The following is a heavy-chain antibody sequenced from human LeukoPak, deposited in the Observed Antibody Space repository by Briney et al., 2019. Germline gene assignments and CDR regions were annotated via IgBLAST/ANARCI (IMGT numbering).Heavy chain of an antibody. CDR3: AASSSQYDFWSGYFPDAFDI. CDR2: IVVGSGNT. V-gene: IGHV1-58*01. CDR1: GFTFTSSA. D-gene: IGHD3-3*01. J-gene: IGHJ3*02. Sequence: GTSVEVSCKASGFTFTSSAVQWVRQARGQRLEWIGWIVVGSGNTNYAQKFQERVTITRDMSTSTAYMELSSLRSEDTAVYYCAASSSQYDFWSGYFPDAFDIWGQGTMVTVSS.